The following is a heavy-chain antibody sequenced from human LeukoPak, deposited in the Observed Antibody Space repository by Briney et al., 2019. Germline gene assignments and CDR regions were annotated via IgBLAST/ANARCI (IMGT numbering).Heavy chain of an antibody. CDR3: ASGRAGARNWNPGY. D-gene: IGHD1-1*01. CDR1: GGSFRGYY. CDR2: INHSGST. V-gene: IGHV4-34*01. J-gene: IGHJ4*02. Sequence: PSETLSLTXAVYGGSFRGYYWSWIRQPPGKGLEWIGEINHSGSTNYNPSLKSRVTISVDTSKNQFSLRLSSVTAADTAVYYCASGRAGARNWNPGYWGQGTLVTVSS.